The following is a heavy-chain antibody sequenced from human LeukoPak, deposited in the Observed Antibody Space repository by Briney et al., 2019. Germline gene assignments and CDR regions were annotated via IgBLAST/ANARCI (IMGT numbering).Heavy chain of an antibody. J-gene: IGHJ3*01. V-gene: IGHV3-48*03. CDR2: ISSSGSTI. Sequence: GGSLRLSCAASGFTFSSYEMNWVRQAPGKGLEWVSYISSSGSTIYYADSVKGRFTISRDNAKNSLYLQMNSLRAEDTAVYYCAKEGRSGWYGGYAFDVWGQGTMVTVSS. CDR1: GFTFSSYE. D-gene: IGHD6-19*01. CDR3: AKEGRSGWYGGYAFDV.